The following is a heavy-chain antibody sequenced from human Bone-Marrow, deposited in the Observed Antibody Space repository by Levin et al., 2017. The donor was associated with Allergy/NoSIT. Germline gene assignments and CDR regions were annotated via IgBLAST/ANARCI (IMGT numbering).Heavy chain of an antibody. CDR2: INYSGTT. CDR1: GASISSSNYYY. CDR3: ARRFESSDYYRPFDY. J-gene: IGHJ4*02. Sequence: SETLSLTCTVSGASISSSNYYYWGWIRQPPGKGLEWIGSINYSGTTDCNPSLKSRLTIFVDTSKNDFSLKLSSVTVADTAVYYCARRFESSDYYRPFDYWGQGILVTVSS. D-gene: IGHD3-22*01. V-gene: IGHV4-39*02.